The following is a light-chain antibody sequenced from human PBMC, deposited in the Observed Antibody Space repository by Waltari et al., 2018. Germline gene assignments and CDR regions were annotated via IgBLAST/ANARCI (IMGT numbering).Light chain of an antibody. J-gene: IGKJ2*01. CDR3: QQSYTTAFT. Sequence: IQMTQSPSSLSASVGYRVTITCRASQSISSSLNWYQQIPGKAPKLLIYVASTLRSGVPSRFSGSGSGTDFSLTISSLQPEDFATYYCQQSYTTAFTFGQGTKLEIK. CDR2: VAS. V-gene: IGKV1-39*01. CDR1: QSISSS.